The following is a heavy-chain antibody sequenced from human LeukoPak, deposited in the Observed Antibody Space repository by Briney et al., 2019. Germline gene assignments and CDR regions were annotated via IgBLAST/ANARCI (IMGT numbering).Heavy chain of an antibody. CDR3: ARLFRLWFGELAYFDY. CDR1: GYSFTSYW. V-gene: IGHV5-51*01. CDR2: IYPGDSDT. J-gene: IGHJ4*02. Sequence: GESLKISCKGSGYSFTSYWIGWVRQMPGKGLEWMGIIYPGDSDTRYSPSFQGQVTISADKSISTAYLQWSSLKASDTAMYYCARLFRLWFGELAYFDYWGQGTLVTVSS. D-gene: IGHD3-10*01.